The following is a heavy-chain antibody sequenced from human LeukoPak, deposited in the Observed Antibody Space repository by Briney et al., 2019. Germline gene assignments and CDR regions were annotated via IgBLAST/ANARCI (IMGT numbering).Heavy chain of an antibody. CDR1: GYTFTGYY. CDR2: INPNSGGT. V-gene: IGHV1-2*06. D-gene: IGHD1-26*01. J-gene: IGHJ4*02. CDR3: ARLHSGSYHDDYFDY. Sequence: ASVKVSCKASGYTFTGYYMDWVRQAPGQGLEWMGRINPNSGGTNYAQKFQGRVTMTRDTSTSTAYMELSRLRSDDTAVYYCARLHSGSYHDDYFDYWGQGTLVTVSS.